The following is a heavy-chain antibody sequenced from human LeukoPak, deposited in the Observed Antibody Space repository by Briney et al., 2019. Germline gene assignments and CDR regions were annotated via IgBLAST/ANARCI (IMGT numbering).Heavy chain of an antibody. Sequence: GGSLRLSCAASGFAFDDYAMHWVRQAPGKGLEWVSGISWNSGNKGYADSVKGRFTISRDNAKNSLYLQMNSLRAEDMALYYCAKGIVATISRGIDYWGQGTLVTVSS. CDR2: ISWNSGNK. CDR1: GFAFDDYA. D-gene: IGHD5-12*01. V-gene: IGHV3-9*03. J-gene: IGHJ4*02. CDR3: AKGIVATISRGIDY.